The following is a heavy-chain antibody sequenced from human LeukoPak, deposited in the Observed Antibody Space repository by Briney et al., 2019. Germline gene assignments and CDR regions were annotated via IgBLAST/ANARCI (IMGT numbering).Heavy chain of an antibody. CDR1: GFTFSNYG. Sequence: SGGSLRLSCSASGFTFSNYGMQWVPQAPGKGLDGVAVIWYDGSYKYYADSVKGRFTISRDNSKNTLYLQMNSLRAEDTAVYYCAKVVQYTASTGTGLDYWGQGTLVTVSS. D-gene: IGHD6-13*01. CDR2: IWYDGSYK. J-gene: IGHJ4*02. V-gene: IGHV3-33*06. CDR3: AKVVQYTASTGTGLDY.